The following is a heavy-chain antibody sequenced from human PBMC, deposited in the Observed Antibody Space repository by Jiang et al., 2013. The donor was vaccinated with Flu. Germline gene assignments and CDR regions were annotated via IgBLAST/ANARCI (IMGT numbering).Heavy chain of an antibody. CDR2: ISYDGSNK. J-gene: IGHJ4*02. V-gene: IGHV3-30*01. D-gene: IGHD2-15*01. CDR3: AREMGYCSGGSCYGNDY. Sequence: QLVESGGGVVQPGRSLRLSCAASGFTFSSYAMHWVRQAPGKGLEWVAVISYDGSNKYYADSVKGRFTISRDNSKNTLYLQMNSLRAEDTAVYYCAREMGYCSGGSCYGNDYWGQGTLVTVSS. CDR1: GFTFSSYA.